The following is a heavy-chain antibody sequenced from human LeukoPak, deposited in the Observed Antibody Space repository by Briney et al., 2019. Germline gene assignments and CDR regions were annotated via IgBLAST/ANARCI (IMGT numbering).Heavy chain of an antibody. Sequence: PSETLSLTCTVSGYSISSGYYWGWIRQPPGKGLEWIGSIYHSGSTYYNPSLKSRVTISVDTSKNQFSLKLSSVTAADTAVYYCARMKGYCSGGSCYRYNWFDPWGQGTLVTVSS. CDR3: ARMKGYCSGGSCYRYNWFDP. J-gene: IGHJ5*02. CDR1: GYSISSGYY. D-gene: IGHD2-15*01. V-gene: IGHV4-38-2*02. CDR2: IYHSGST.